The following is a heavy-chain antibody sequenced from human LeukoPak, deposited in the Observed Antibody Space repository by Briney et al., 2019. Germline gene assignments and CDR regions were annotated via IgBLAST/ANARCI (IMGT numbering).Heavy chain of an antibody. V-gene: IGHV3-21*01. Sequence: PGGSLRLSCAASGFAFSSYIMNWVRQAPGKGLEWVSSISSSSSYIYYADSVKGRFTISRDNAKNSLHLQMNSLRAEDTAVYYCASGSLLWFAVYWGQGTLVTVSS. D-gene: IGHD3-10*01. CDR2: ISSSSSYI. J-gene: IGHJ4*02. CDR3: ASGSLLWFAVY. CDR1: GFAFSSYI.